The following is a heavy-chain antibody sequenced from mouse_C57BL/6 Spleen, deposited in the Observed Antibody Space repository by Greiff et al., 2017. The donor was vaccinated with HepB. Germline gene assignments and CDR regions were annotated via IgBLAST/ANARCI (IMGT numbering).Heavy chain of an antibody. CDR1: GFTFSDYG. Sequence: EVMLVESGGGLVKPGGSLKLSCAASGFTFSDYGMHWVRQAPEKGLEWVAYISSGSSTIYYADTVKSRFTISRDNAKNTLFLQMTSLRSEDTAMYYCARPYDYPYAMDYWGQGTSVTVSS. V-gene: IGHV5-17*01. J-gene: IGHJ4*01. CDR2: ISSGSSTI. CDR3: ARPYDYPYAMDY. D-gene: IGHD2-4*01.